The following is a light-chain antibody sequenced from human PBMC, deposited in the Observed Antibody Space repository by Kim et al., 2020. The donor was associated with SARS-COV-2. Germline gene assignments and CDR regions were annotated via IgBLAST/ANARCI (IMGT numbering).Light chain of an antibody. Sequence: QTVVTQEPSFSVSPGGTVTLTCGSSSGSVSTSYYPSWYQQTPGQAPRTLIYSTNTRSSGVPDRFSGSILGNKAALTITGAQADDESDYYCVLYMGSGIWVFGGGTQLTFL. CDR1: SGSVSTSYY. J-gene: IGLJ3*02. CDR2: STN. CDR3: VLYMGSGIWV. V-gene: IGLV8-61*01.